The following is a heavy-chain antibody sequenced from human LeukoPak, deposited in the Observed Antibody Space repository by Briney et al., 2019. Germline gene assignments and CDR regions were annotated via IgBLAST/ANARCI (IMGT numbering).Heavy chain of an antibody. Sequence: GGSLRLSCAASGFTFSDYYMSWIRQAPGKGLEWVSYISSSGSTIYYADSVKGRFTISRDNTKNSLYLQMNSLRAEDTAVYYCARGSCGGDCFKNWFDPWGQGTLVTVSS. CDR3: ARGSCGGDCFKNWFDP. J-gene: IGHJ5*02. V-gene: IGHV3-11*01. D-gene: IGHD2-21*02. CDR1: GFTFSDYY. CDR2: ISSSGSTI.